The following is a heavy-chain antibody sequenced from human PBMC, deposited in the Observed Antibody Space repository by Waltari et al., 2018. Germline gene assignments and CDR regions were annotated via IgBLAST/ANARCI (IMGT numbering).Heavy chain of an antibody. Sequence: QVQLQESGPGLVKPSQTLSLTCTVSGGSISSGAYYWSWIRQPPGKGLEWIGYIYYSGSTYYNPSLKSRVTISVDTSKNQFSLKLSSVTAADTAVYYCARWSRSSGYPLDLWGRGTLVTVSS. V-gene: IGHV4-30-4*08. D-gene: IGHD3-22*01. J-gene: IGHJ2*01. CDR1: GGSISSGAYY. CDR3: ARWSRSSGYPLDL. CDR2: IYYSGST.